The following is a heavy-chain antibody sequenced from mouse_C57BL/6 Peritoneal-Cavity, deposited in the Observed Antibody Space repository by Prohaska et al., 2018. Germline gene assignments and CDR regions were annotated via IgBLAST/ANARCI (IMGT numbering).Heavy chain of an antibody. CDR1: GIDFSRYW. J-gene: IGHJ2*01. D-gene: IGHD1-1*01. CDR3: ARTLPESFDY. V-gene: IGHV4-1*01. CDR2: MNPDSSTI. Sequence: EVKLLQSGGGLVQPGGSLKLSCAASGIDFSRYWMSWVRRAPGKGLEWIGEMNPDSSTINYAPSLKDKFIISRDNAKNTLYLQMSKVRSEDTDLYYCARTLPESFDYWGQGTTLTVSS.